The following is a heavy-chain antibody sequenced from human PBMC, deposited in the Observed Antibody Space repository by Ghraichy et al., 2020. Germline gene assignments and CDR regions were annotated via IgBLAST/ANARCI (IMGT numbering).Heavy chain of an antibody. J-gene: IGHJ6*02. V-gene: IGHV3-30*18. D-gene: IGHD5-24*01. CDR1: GFTFSSYG. CDR2: ISYDGTNK. Sequence: GGSLRLSCAASGFTFSSYGIHWVRQAPGKGLEWVAVISYDGTNKYYADSVKGRFTISRDNFKNTQYLQMNSLRAEDTALYYCAKGGRGCPPQFYYFGMDVWGQGTTVTVSS. CDR3: AKGGRGCPPQFYYFGMDV.